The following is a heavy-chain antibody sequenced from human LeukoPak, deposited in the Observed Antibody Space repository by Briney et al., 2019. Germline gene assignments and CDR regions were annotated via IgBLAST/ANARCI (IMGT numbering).Heavy chain of an antibody. CDR2: INHSGST. Sequence: TSETLSLTCAVYGGSFSGYYWSWIRQPPGKGLEWIGEINHSGSTNYNPSLKSRVTISVDTSKNQFSLKLSSVTAADTAVYYCARDFRYCSSTSCSEWFDPWGQGTLVTVSS. J-gene: IGHJ5*02. CDR1: GGSFSGYY. V-gene: IGHV4-34*01. CDR3: ARDFRYCSSTSCSEWFDP. D-gene: IGHD2-2*01.